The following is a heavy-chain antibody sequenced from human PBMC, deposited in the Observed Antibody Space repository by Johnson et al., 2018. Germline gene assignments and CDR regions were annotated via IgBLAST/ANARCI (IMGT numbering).Heavy chain of an antibody. J-gene: IGHJ6*02. D-gene: IGHD5-12*01. CDR3: ARVGALEATMDYGMDV. CDR2: IYSGGST. V-gene: IGHV3-53*01. CDR1: GFTVSSNY. Sequence: VQLVQSGGGVVQPGRSLRLSCAASGFTVSSNYMSWVRQAPGKGLEWVSVIYSGGSTYYADPVKGRFTISRDNSKNTLYLQMNSLRAEDTAVYYCARVGALEATMDYGMDVWGQGTTVTVSS.